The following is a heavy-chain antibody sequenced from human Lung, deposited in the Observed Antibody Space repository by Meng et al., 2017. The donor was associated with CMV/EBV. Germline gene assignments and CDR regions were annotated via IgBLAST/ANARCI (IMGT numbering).Heavy chain of an antibody. J-gene: IGHJ6*02. Sequence: SCAASGFTFSSYAMHWVRQAPGKGLEWVAVISYDGSNKYYADSVKGRFTISRDNSKNTLYLQMNSLRAEDTAVYYCARNLCSSTSCYNEEYGMDVWXQGPTVTVSS. V-gene: IGHV3-30-3*01. CDR1: GFTFSSYA. D-gene: IGHD2-2*02. CDR3: ARNLCSSTSCYNEEYGMDV. CDR2: ISYDGSNK.